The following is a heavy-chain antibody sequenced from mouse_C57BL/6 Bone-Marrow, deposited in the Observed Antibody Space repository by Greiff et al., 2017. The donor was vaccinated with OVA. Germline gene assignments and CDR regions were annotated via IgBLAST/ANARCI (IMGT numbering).Heavy chain of an antibody. D-gene: IGHD2-4*01. V-gene: IGHV5-12*01. CDR1: GFTFSDYY. CDR2: ISNGGGST. J-gene: IGHJ3*01. CDR3: ERQGYDYDVGAWFAY. Sequence: EVMLVESGGGLVQPGGSLKLSCAASGFTFSDYYMYWVRPTPEKRLEWVAYISNGGGSTYSPDTVKGRFTISRDNAKNTLYLQMRRLKSEDTAMYYCERQGYDYDVGAWFAYWGQGTLVTVSA.